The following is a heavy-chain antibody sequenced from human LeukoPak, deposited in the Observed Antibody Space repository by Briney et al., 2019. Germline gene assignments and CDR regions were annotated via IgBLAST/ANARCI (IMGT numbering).Heavy chain of an antibody. Sequence: PSETLSLTCTVSGGSINSYYWSWIRQSPGRGLEWIGYIYYSGTTNYNPSLRSRVTISVDTSKNQFSLKLTSVTAADTAVYFCARGGYYGSGNDFRFDPWGQGTLVTVSS. J-gene: IGHJ5*02. CDR2: IYYSGTT. CDR1: GGSINSYY. V-gene: IGHV4-59*01. CDR3: ARGGYYGSGNDFRFDP. D-gene: IGHD3-10*01.